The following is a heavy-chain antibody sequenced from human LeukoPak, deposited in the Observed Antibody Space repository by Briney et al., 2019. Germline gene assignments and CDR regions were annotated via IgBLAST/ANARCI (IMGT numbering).Heavy chain of an antibody. CDR1: GFPFSSYW. Sequence: GSLRLSFAASGFPFSSYWMSWVRQAPGKGLEWVANIKQDGSEKYYMDSVKGRFTISRDNAKNSLYLQMNSLRAEDTAVYYCARDDCSSISCYHNWFDPWGEGTLVTVS. J-gene: IGHJ5*02. CDR2: IKQDGSEK. CDR3: ARDDCSSISCYHNWFDP. D-gene: IGHD2-2*01. V-gene: IGHV3-7*01.